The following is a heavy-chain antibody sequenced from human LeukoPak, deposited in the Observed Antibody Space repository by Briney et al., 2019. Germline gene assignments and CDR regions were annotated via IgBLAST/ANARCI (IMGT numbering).Heavy chain of an antibody. D-gene: IGHD5-18*01. CDR2: IYYSGST. V-gene: IGHV4-59*01. CDR3: ASRFGYSYSD. CDR1: GVSISSYF. J-gene: IGHJ4*02. Sequence: PSETPSLTCTVSGVSISSYFWSWLRQPPGKGLEWIGYIYYSGSTNYNPSLKSRVTISIDTSKKQFSLKLRSVTAADTAVYYCASRFGYSYSDWGQGTLVTVSS.